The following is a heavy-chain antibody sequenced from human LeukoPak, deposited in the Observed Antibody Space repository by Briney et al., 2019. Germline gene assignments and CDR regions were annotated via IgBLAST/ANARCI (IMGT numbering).Heavy chain of an antibody. CDR1: GGSISSSSYY. CDR2: IYYSGST. Sequence: SETLSLTCTVSGGSISSSSYYWGWIRQPPGKGLEWIGSIYYSGSTYYNPSLKSRVTISVDTSKNQFSLKLSSVTAADTAVYYCGSGRWLQFGYFDYWGQGTLVTVSS. V-gene: IGHV4-39*07. D-gene: IGHD5-24*01. CDR3: GSGRWLQFGYFDY. J-gene: IGHJ4*02.